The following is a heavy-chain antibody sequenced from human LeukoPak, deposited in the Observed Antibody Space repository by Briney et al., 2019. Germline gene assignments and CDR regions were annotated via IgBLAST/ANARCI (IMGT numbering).Heavy chain of an antibody. D-gene: IGHD1-1*01. CDR1: GGSIDITNY. J-gene: IGHJ4*02. CDR3: ARQFNTGTRLSFDY. V-gene: IGHV4-4*02. Sequence: SETLSLTCGVSGGSIDITNYWSWVRQAPGKGLEWIGEISHDGTTNYNPSLRSRVTISVDTSKSQFSLKLTSVTAADTAVYYCARQFNTGTRLSFDYWGQGTLVTVSS. CDR2: ISHDGTT.